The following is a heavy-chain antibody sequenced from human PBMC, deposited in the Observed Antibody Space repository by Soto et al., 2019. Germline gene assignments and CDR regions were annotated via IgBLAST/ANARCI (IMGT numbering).Heavy chain of an antibody. CDR3: AKDWGTVLRYFYGMDV. CDR2: ISYDGSNK. V-gene: IGHV3-30*18. D-gene: IGHD3-9*01. CDR1: GFTFSSYG. Sequence: QVQLVESGRGVVQPGRSLRLSCAASGFTFSSYGMHWVRQAPGKGLEWVAVISYDGSNKYYADSVKGRFTISRDNSKNTLYLQMNSLRAEDTAVYYCAKDWGTVLRYFYGMDVWGQGTTVTVSS. J-gene: IGHJ6*02.